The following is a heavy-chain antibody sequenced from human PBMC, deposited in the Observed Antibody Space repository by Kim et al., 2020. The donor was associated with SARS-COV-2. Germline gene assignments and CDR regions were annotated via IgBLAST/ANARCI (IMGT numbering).Heavy chain of an antibody. CDR3: ARVRPGVGDYYYGVDV. Sequence: GGSLRLSCAASGFTFSSYSMNWVRQAPGKGLEWVSSISSSSSYIYYADSVKGRFTISRDNAKNSLYLQMNSLRAEDTAVYYCARVRPGVGDYYYGVDVWGQGTTVTVSS. V-gene: IGHV3-21*01. CDR1: GFTFSSYS. CDR2: ISSSSSYI. D-gene: IGHD1-26*01. J-gene: IGHJ6*02.